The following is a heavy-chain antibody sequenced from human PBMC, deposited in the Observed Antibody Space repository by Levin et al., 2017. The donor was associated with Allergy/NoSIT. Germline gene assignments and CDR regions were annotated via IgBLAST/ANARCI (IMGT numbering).Heavy chain of an antibody. CDR3: ARRGAVLGELPTNAFDI. D-gene: IGHD3-16*01. J-gene: IGHJ3*02. V-gene: IGHV4-39*07. CDR2: IYYGGNT. Sequence: PSETLSLTCTVSGGSISSTSDNWAWVRQPPGKGLEWIGNIYYGGNTYYNPSLTSRVTISVDTSKNQFSLKLSSVTAAATAVYYCARRGAVLGELPTNAFDIWGQGTLVTVSS. CDR1: GGSISSTSDN.